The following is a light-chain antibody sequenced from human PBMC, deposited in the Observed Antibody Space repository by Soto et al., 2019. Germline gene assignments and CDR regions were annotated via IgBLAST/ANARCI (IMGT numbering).Light chain of an antibody. V-gene: IGLV2-14*01. CDR3: SSYTGGSTYWV. Sequence: QSALTQPASVSGSPGQSITISCTGTSSDIGAYNYVSWYQQHPGKAPKLLIYEVNNRPSGISSRFSASKSGNTASLTISGLQADDEADYHCSSYTGGSTYWVFGGGTKLTVL. CDR2: EVN. J-gene: IGLJ3*02. CDR1: SSDIGAYNY.